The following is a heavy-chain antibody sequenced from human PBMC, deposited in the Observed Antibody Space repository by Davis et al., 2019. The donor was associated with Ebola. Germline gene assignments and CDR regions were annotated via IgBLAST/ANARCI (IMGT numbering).Heavy chain of an antibody. V-gene: IGHV5-51*01. CDR3: ARSMVRGVLDAFDI. Sequence: GESLKISCKSSGYSFTNYWIGWVRLMPGKRLEWMGIIYPCDSDTRYSPSFEGQVTISADKSTSTAYLQWSSLRASDSAMYYCARSMVRGVLDAFDIWGQGTMVTVSS. CDR2: IYPCDSDT. D-gene: IGHD3-10*01. J-gene: IGHJ3*02. CDR1: GYSFTNYW.